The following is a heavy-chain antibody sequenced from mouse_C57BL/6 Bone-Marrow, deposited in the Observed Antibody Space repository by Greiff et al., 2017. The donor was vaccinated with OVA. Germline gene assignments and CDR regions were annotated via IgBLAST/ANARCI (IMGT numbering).Heavy chain of an antibody. D-gene: IGHD1-1*01. J-gene: IGHJ3*01. CDR2: INPNNGGT. V-gene: IGHV1-18*01. Sequence: EVQLQQSGPELVKPGASVKIPCKASGYTFTDYNMDWVKQSHGKSLEWIGDINPNNGGTIYNQKFKGKATLTVDKSSSTAYMERRSLTSEDTAVYYCARLLSAWFAYWGQGTLVTVSA. CDR3: ARLLSAWFAY. CDR1: GYTFTDYN.